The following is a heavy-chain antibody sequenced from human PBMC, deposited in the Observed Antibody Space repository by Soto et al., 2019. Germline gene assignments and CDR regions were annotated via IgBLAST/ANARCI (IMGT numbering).Heavy chain of an antibody. CDR3: AREIMGVKPTDYYFDY. CDR1: GFTFSSYG. D-gene: IGHD2-8*01. CDR2: IWYDGSNK. V-gene: IGHV3-33*01. Sequence: ESGGGVVQPGRSLRLSCAASGFTFSSYGMHWVRQAPGKGLEWVAVIWYDGSNKYYADSVKGRFTISRDNSKNTLYLQMKSLRAEDTAVYYCAREIMGVKPTDYYFDYWGQGTLVTVSS. J-gene: IGHJ4*02.